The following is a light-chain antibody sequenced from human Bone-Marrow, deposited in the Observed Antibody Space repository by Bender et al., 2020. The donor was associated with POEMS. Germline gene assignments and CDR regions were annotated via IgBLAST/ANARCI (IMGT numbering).Light chain of an antibody. Sequence: QSDLTQPASVSGSPGQSIAISCTRTSSDVGDNNYISWFQQHPGKVPKLLIYEVTNRPSGVRALFSGSKSGHTASLTISGLQSEDEAYYYCTTYRRSGTWVFGGGPNVSVL. CDR2: EVT. V-gene: IGLV2-14*03. CDR1: SSDVGDNNY. CDR3: TTYRRSGTWV. J-gene: IGLJ3*02.